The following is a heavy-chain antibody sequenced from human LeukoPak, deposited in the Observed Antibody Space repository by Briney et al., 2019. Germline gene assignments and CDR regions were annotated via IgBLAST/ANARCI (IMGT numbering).Heavy chain of an antibody. CDR2: LSYDGSNK. CDR3: ARDRYSSGWYRNADDI. V-gene: IGHV3-30*04. Sequence: GGSVRLSCAACGFTFSSYAMLWLGHAPGKGLEGVAVLSYDGSNKYYADYVKGRFTISRDNSQITPYLQMYSRRAQDRAVFFCARDRYSSGWYRNADDIWDQGTMVTASS. J-gene: IGHJ3*02. D-gene: IGHD6-19*01. CDR1: GFTFSSYA.